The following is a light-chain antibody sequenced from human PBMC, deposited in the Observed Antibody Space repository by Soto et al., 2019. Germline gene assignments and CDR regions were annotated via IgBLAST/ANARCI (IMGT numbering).Light chain of an antibody. CDR1: QSLLHSDGNKY. Sequence: DIVMTQSPFSLPVTPGEPASISCKSSQSLLHSDGNKYLDWYLQKPGRSPQLLIYLASSRASGVPARFSGSGSLTDFKLNISRVAAEDVGLYYGMQALQPPYTFGLGTKLEIK. V-gene: IGKV2-28*01. CDR2: LAS. CDR3: MQALQPPYT. J-gene: IGKJ2*01.